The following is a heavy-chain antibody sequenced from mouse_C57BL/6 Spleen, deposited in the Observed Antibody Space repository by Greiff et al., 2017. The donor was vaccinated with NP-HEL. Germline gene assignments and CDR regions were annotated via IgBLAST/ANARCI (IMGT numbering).Heavy chain of an antibody. D-gene: IGHD1-1*01. CDR3: ARGADYYGSSAFAY. CDR2: IYPRAGST. J-gene: IGHJ3*01. CDR1: GYTFTSYD. Sequence: VQLQQSGPELVKPGASVKLSCKASGYTFTSYDINWVKQRPGQGLEWIGWIYPRAGSTKYNEKFKGKATLTVDTSSSTAYMELLTRTSEDSAVYFCARGADYYGSSAFAYWGQGTLVTVSA. V-gene: IGHV1-85*01.